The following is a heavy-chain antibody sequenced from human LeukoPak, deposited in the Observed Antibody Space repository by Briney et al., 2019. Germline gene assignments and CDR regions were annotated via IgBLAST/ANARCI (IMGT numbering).Heavy chain of an antibody. Sequence: ASVKVSCKASGYTFTSYDINWVRQAPGQGLEWMGWINPNSGGTNYAQKFQGRVTMTRDTSISTAYMELSRLRSDDTAVYYCASSAMGYFQHWGQGTLVTVSS. J-gene: IGHJ1*01. V-gene: IGHV1-2*02. CDR1: GYTFTSYD. CDR2: INPNSGGT. CDR3: ASSAMGYFQH.